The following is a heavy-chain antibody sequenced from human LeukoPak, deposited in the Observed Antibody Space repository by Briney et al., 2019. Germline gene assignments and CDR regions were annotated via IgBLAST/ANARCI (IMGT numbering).Heavy chain of an antibody. Sequence: GASVKVSCKASGYTFTSYGISWVRQAPGQGLEWMGWMNPNSGNTGYAQKFQGRVTMTRNTSISTAYMELSSLRSEDTAVYYCARRAAAGDFDYWGQGTLVTVSS. CDR1: GYTFTSYG. J-gene: IGHJ4*02. V-gene: IGHV1-8*02. CDR3: ARRAAAGDFDY. CDR2: MNPNSGNT. D-gene: IGHD6-13*01.